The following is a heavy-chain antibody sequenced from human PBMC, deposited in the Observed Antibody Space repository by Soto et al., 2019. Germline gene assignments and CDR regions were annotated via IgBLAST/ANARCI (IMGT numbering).Heavy chain of an antibody. CDR2: ISGSGGST. Sequence: GGSLRLSCAASGFTFSSYAMSWVRQAPGKGLEWVSAISGSGGSTYYADSVKGRFTISRDNSKNTLYLQMNSLRAEDTAVYYCAKGGGPQNGSGSYYSLWPYYYYGMDVWGQGTTVTVSS. V-gene: IGHV3-23*01. CDR3: AKGGGPQNGSGSYYSLWPYYYYGMDV. CDR1: GFTFSSYA. D-gene: IGHD3-10*01. J-gene: IGHJ6*02.